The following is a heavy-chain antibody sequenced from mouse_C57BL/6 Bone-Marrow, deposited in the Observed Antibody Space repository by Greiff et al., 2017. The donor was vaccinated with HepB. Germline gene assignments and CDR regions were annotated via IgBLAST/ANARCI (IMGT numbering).Heavy chain of an antibody. D-gene: IGHD2-3*01. CDR1: GYSITSGYY. Sequence: EVKLEESGPGLVKPSQSLSLTCSVTGYSITSGYYWNWIRQFPGNKLEWMGYISYDGSNNYNPSLKNRISITRDTSKNQFFLKLNSVTTEDTATYYCAREGYYVWFAYWGQGTLVTVSA. CDR3: AREGYYVWFAY. V-gene: IGHV3-6*01. CDR2: ISYDGSN. J-gene: IGHJ3*01.